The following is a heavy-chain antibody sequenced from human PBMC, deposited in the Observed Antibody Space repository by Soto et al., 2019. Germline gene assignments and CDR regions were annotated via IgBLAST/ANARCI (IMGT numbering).Heavy chain of an antibody. Sequence: SVKVSCKASGFTFTSSAVQWVRQARGQRLEWIGWIVVGSGNTNYAQKFQERVTITRDMSTSTAYMELSSLRSEDTAVYYCAAVLGVRYFGWLPATFDYWGQGTLVTVSS. D-gene: IGHD3-9*01. CDR3: AAVLGVRYFGWLPATFDY. CDR1: GFTFTSSA. V-gene: IGHV1-58*01. CDR2: IVVGSGNT. J-gene: IGHJ4*02.